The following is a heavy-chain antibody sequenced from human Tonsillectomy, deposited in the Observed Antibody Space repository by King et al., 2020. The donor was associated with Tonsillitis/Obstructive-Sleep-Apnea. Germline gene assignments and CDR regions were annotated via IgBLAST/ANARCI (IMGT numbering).Heavy chain of an antibody. Sequence: QLQESGPGLVKPSETLSLTCIVSGGSISSDYWSWIRQPPGKGLEWMGYIYHSGSTNYNPSLKSRVTITVDTSKNQFSLKLTSVTAADTAVYYCARDVELEAGGDAFDIWGQGTMVTVSS. J-gene: IGHJ3*02. D-gene: IGHD3-10*01. V-gene: IGHV4-59*01. CDR1: GGSISSDY. CDR3: ARDVELEAGGDAFDI. CDR2: IYHSGST.